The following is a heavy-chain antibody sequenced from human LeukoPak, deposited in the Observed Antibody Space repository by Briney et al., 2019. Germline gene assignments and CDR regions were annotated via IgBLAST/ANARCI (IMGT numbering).Heavy chain of an antibody. CDR2: ISSSSSYI. J-gene: IGHJ4*02. Sequence: GGSLRLSCAASGFTFSSYSMNWVRQAPGKGLEWVSSISSSSSYIYYADSVKGRFTISRDNAKNSLYLQMNSLRAEDTAVYYCARDPRVSYYDSSGYFLYWGQGTLVTVSS. V-gene: IGHV3-21*01. D-gene: IGHD3-22*01. CDR3: ARDPRVSYYDSSGYFLY. CDR1: GFTFSSYS.